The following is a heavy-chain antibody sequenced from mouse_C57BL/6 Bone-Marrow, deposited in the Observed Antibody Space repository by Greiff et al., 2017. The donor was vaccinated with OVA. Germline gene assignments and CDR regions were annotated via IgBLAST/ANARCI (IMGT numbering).Heavy chain of an antibody. J-gene: IGHJ3*01. V-gene: IGHV5-17*01. CDR2: ISSGSSTI. CDR3: ARVVTGTWFAY. CDR1: GFTFSDYG. Sequence: EVMLVESGGGLVKPGGSLKLSCAASGFTFSDYGMHWVRQAPEKGLEWVAYISSGSSTIYYADTVKGRFTISRDNAKNTLFLQMTSLRSEDTAMYYCARVVTGTWFAYCGQGTLVTVSA. D-gene: IGHD2-2*01.